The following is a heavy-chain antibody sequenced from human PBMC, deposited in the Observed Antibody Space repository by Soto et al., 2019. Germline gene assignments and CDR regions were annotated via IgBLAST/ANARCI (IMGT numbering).Heavy chain of an antibody. D-gene: IGHD6-19*01. CDR3: ARVGAHRSGWVPADYYYGMDV. Sequence: QVQLVESGGGLVQPGGSLRLSCAASGFTFSDRYMSWIRQAPGKGLEWVAYISSGSNYTDYADSVKGRFTISRDNARSSLYLQMNSLRAEDTAVYYCARVGAHRSGWVPADYYYGMDVWGQGTTVTVSS. V-gene: IGHV3-11*06. CDR2: ISSGSNYT. J-gene: IGHJ6*02. CDR1: GFTFSDRY.